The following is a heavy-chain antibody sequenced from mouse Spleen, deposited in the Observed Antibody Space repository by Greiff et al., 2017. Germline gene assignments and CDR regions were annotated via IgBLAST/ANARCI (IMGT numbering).Heavy chain of an antibody. CDR3: ARITTGFAY. D-gene: IGHD1-1*01. J-gene: IGHJ3*01. CDR1: GFTFSSYA. CDR2: ISSGGSYT. Sequence: VQLQQSGGGLVKPGGSLKLSCAASGFTFSSYAMSWVRQSPEKRLEWVAEISSGGSYTYYPDTVTGRFTISRDNAKNTLYLEMSSLRSEDTAMYYCARITTGFAYWGQGTLVTVSA. V-gene: IGHV5-9-4*01.